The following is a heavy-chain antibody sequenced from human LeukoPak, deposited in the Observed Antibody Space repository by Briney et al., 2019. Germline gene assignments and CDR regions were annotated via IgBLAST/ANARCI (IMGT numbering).Heavy chain of an antibody. CDR1: GGSISTSGYY. CDR3: ARPAWGWFDP. J-gene: IGHJ5*02. CDR2: IYCGSA. Sequence: SETLSLTCTVSGGSISTSGYYWGWIRQPPGKGPEWIGSIYCGSAYYNPPLKSRVTISVDTSKNQFSLKLSSVTAADTAVYYCARPAWGWFDPWGQGTLVTVSS. V-gene: IGHV4-39*07. D-gene: IGHD3-16*01.